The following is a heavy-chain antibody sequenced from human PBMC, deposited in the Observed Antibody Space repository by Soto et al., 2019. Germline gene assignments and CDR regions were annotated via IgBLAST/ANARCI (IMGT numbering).Heavy chain of an antibody. CDR2: ISGNGAST. J-gene: IGHJ4*02. D-gene: IGHD5-12*01. Sequence: EVQLLESGGGLVQPGGSLRLSCAASGFAFNIYSMGWVRQAPGQGLEWVSVISGNGASTYYPESVKGRFTISRDLSKNTLFLQMNSLRAEDTAVYYWARLGGYSGYDPFDYWGQGTLVTVSS. CDR3: ARLGGYSGYDPFDY. CDR1: GFAFNIYS. V-gene: IGHV3-23*01.